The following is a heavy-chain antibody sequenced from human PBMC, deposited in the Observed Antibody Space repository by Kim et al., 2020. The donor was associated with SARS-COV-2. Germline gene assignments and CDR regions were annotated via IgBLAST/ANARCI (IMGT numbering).Heavy chain of an antibody. CDR3: ARAYEFRIVWSPGDGMDV. Sequence: SETLSLTCAVYGGSFSGYYWSWIRQPPGKGLEWIGEINHSGSTNYNPSLKSRVTISVDTSKNQFSLKLSSVTAADTAVYYCARAYEFRIVWSPGDGMDVWGQGTTVTVSS. D-gene: IGHD3-3*01. V-gene: IGHV4-34*01. J-gene: IGHJ6*02. CDR1: GGSFSGYY. CDR2: INHSGST.